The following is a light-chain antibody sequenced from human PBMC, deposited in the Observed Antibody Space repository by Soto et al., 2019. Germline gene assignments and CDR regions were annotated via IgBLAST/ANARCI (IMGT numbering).Light chain of an antibody. CDR3: SLYAGSNNVV. Sequence: QSALTQPPSASGSPGQSVAISCTGTSSDIGAYKFVSWYQQHPGKAPKLIIYEVSIRPSGVPDRFSGSTSGNTASLTVSGLMTEDEADYYCSLYAGSNNVVFGGGTKVTVL. V-gene: IGLV2-8*01. CDR1: SSDIGAYKF. CDR2: EVS. J-gene: IGLJ2*01.